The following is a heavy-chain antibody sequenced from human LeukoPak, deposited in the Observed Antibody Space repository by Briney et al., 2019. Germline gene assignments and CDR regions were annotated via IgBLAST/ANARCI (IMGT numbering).Heavy chain of an antibody. CDR3: AKATMVRGVISDWFDP. CDR2: TSWNSGSI. D-gene: IGHD3-10*01. V-gene: IGHV3-9*01. Sequence: GGSLRLSCAASGFTFDDYAMHWVRQAPGKGLEWVSGTSWNSGSIGYADSVKGRFTISRDNAKNSLYLQMNSLRAEDTALYYCAKATMVRGVISDWFDPWGQGTLVTVSS. J-gene: IGHJ5*02. CDR1: GFTFDDYA.